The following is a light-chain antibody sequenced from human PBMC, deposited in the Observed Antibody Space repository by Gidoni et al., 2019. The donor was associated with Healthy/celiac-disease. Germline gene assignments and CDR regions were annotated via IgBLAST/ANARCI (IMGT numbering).Light chain of an antibody. CDR3: QQYGSSRWT. CDR2: GAS. Sequence: EIVLTQSPGTLSLSQGERATLSCRASQSVSSSYFAWYQQKPGQAPRLLIYGASSRATGIPDRFSGSGSGTDFTLTIRRLEPEDFAVYYCQQYGSSRWTFGQGTKVEIK. J-gene: IGKJ1*01. CDR1: QSVSSSY. V-gene: IGKV3-20*01.